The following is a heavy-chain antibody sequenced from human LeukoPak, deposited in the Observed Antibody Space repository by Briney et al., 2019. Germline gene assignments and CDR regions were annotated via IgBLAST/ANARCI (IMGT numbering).Heavy chain of an antibody. CDR1: GFTLDSHT. CDR3: ARDPYSSGGYYFDY. J-gene: IGHJ4*02. Sequence: PGGSLRLSCAASGFTLDSHTMTRGRQAPGKGLGWGSSISITGTYMYYADSVKGRFSISRDNAKNSLYLQMHSLGVEDTAVYYCARDPYSSGGYYFDYWGLGTLVTVSS. V-gene: IGHV3-21*01. CDR2: ISITGTYM. D-gene: IGHD6-19*01.